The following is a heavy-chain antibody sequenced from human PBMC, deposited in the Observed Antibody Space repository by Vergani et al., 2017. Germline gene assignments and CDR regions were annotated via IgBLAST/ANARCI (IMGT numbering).Heavy chain of an antibody. CDR2: ISFDGTNE. CDR1: GFALNRHA. V-gene: IGHV3-30-3*01. D-gene: IGHD2-2*02. CDR3: VRDLGLCAVGSCYTEACDY. J-gene: IGHJ4*02. Sequence: QVQLVESGGGVVQPGTSLRLSCVVSGFALNRHAMYWVRQAPGKGLEWVVGISFDGTNEYYPDLVKGRFTISRDIAKNTLYLQVRSLRLEDTGVYHCVRDLGLCAVGSCYTEACDYWGQGTPVTVSS.